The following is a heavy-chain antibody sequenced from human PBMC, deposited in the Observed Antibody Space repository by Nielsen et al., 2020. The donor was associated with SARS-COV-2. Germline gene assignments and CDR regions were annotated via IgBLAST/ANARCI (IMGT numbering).Heavy chain of an antibody. CDR2: IFNTGST. Sequence: SDTLSLTCTVFGGSIGSYYWSWIRQPPGKGLGWIGHIFNTGSTSYNPSLRSRVTILVDTSKNHFSLKLTSVTAADTAVYLCARDRWQQLVPTYWGQGTLVTVSS. J-gene: IGHJ4*02. V-gene: IGHV4-59*13. D-gene: IGHD6-13*01. CDR3: ARDRWQQLVPTY. CDR1: GGSIGSYY.